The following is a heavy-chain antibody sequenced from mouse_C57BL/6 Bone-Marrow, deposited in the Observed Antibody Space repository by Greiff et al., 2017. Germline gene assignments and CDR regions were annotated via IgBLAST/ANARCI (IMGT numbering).Heavy chain of an antibody. CDR1: GFTFSSYT. D-gene: IGHD2-2*01. CDR3: ARHRGYWFAY. V-gene: IGHV5-9*01. J-gene: IGHJ3*01. CDR2: ISGGGGNT. Sequence: EVKLVESGGGLVKPGGSLKLSCAASGFTFSSYTMSWVRQTPEKRLEWVATISGGGGNTYYPDSVKGRFTISRDNAKNTLYLQRSSLRSEDTALYYCARHRGYWFAYWGQGTLVTVSA.